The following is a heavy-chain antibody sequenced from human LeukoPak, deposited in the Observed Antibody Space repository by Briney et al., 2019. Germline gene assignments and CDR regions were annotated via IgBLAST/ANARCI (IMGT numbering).Heavy chain of an antibody. Sequence: SETLTLTCAVYGGSFSGYYWSWIRQPPGKGLEWIGEINHSGSTNYNPSLKSRVTISVDTSKNQFSLKLSSVTAADTAVYYCARGSSPRDGSGYEGHDYWGQGTLVTVSS. CDR3: ARGSSPRDGSGYEGHDY. CDR1: GGSFSGYY. V-gene: IGHV4-34*01. CDR2: INHSGST. D-gene: IGHD3-22*01. J-gene: IGHJ4*02.